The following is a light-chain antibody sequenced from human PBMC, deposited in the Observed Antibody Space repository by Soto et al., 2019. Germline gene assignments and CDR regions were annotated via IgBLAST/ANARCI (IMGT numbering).Light chain of an antibody. J-gene: IGLJ7*01. CDR2: DTT. CDR3: LLSYNGAPAV. V-gene: IGLV7-46*01. Sequence: QAVVTQESSLTVSPGGTVTLTCDSSIDTVTTSHWPYWFQQKPGQAPKTVLYDTTNRHTWTPARFSGSILGGKAALILSGAQPEDEAEYYCLLSYNGAPAVFGGGTQLTVL. CDR1: IDTVTTSHW.